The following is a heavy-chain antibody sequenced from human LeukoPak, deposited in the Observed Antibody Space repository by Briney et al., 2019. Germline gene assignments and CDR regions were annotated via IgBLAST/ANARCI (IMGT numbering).Heavy chain of an antibody. CDR3: ARGGDYGGWFDP. D-gene: IGHD4-17*01. CDR2: ISYDGSNK. Sequence: QPGGSLRLSCAASGFTFSSYAMHWVRQAPGKGLEWAAVISYDGSNKYYADSVKGRFTISRDNSKNTLYLQMNSLRAEDTAVYYCARGGDYGGWFDPWGQGTLVTVSS. V-gene: IGHV3-30*01. J-gene: IGHJ5*02. CDR1: GFTFSSYA.